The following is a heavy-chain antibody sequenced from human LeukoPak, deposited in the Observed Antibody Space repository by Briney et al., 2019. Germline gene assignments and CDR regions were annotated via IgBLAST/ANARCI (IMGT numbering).Heavy chain of an antibody. J-gene: IGHJ4*02. Sequence: GESLKISCKGSGYRFTSYWIGWVRQMPGKGLEWMGIIYPGDSDTRYSPSFQGQVTISADKSISTAYLQWSSLKASDTAMYYCARQGYSYGLSNDYWGQGTLVTVSS. D-gene: IGHD5-18*01. CDR2: IYPGDSDT. CDR3: ARQGYSYGLSNDY. CDR1: GYRFTSYW. V-gene: IGHV5-51*01.